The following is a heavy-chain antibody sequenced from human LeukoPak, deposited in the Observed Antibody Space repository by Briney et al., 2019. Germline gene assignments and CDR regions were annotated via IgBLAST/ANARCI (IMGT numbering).Heavy chain of an antibody. V-gene: IGHV3-21*01. D-gene: IGHD6-13*01. CDR2: ISSSSSYI. Sequence: GGSLRLSCAASGFTFSSYSMNWVRRAPGKGLEWVSSISSSSSYIYYADSVKGRFTISRDNAKNSLYLQMNSLRAEDTAVYYCARDRGQQLVRGYYYYGMDVWAKGPRSPSP. CDR1: GFTFSSYS. CDR3: ARDRGQQLVRGYYYYGMDV. J-gene: IGHJ6*02.